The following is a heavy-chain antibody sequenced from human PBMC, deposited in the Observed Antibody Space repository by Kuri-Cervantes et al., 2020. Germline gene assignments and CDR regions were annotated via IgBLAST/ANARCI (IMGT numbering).Heavy chain of an antibody. D-gene: IGHD3-22*01. J-gene: IGHJ4*02. CDR3: AREYDSSGYYYGLFDY. V-gene: IGHV3-30-3*01. CDR1: GFTFSSYA. CDR2: ISYDGSNK. Sequence: LSLTCAASGFTFSSYAMHWVRQAPGKGLEWVAVISYDGSNKYYADSVKGRFTISRDNSKNTLYLQTNSLRAEDTAVYYCAREYDSSGYYYGLFDYWGQGTLVTVSS.